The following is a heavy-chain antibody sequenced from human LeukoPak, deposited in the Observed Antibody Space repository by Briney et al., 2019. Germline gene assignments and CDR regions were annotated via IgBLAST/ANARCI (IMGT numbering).Heavy chain of an antibody. J-gene: IGHJ2*01. Sequence: KTSETLSLTCTVSGGSISSSSYYWGWIRQPPGKGLEWIGSIYYSGSTYYNPSLKSRVTISVDTSKNQFSLKLSSVTAADTAVYYCARVRPHYYDSSGYYSPRPTHWYFDLWGRGTLVTVSS. D-gene: IGHD3-22*01. V-gene: IGHV4-39*07. CDR3: ARVRPHYYDSSGYYSPRPTHWYFDL. CDR1: GGSISSSSYY. CDR2: IYYSGST.